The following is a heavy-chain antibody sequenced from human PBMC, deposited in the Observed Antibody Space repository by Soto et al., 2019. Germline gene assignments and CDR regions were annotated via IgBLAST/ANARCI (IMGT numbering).Heavy chain of an antibody. J-gene: IGHJ5*02. D-gene: IGHD6-13*01. CDR3: ARGRGIAAAGTGRWFDP. V-gene: IGHV4-34*01. CDR1: GGSFSGYY. Sequence: RSLTCAVYGGSFSGYYWSWIRQPPGKGLEWIGEINHSGSTNYNPSLKSRVTISVDTSKNQFSLKLSSVTAADTAVYYCARGRGIAAAGTGRWFDPWGQGTLVTVSS. CDR2: INHSGST.